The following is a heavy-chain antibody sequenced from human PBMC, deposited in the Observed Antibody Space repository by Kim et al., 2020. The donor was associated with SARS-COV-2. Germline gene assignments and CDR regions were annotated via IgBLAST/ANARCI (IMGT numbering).Heavy chain of an antibody. CDR2: IDWDDDK. D-gene: IGHD2-8*01. J-gene: IGHJ5*02. V-gene: IGHV2-70*11. CDR1: GFSLTTRGMC. CDR3: ARTLGTRFCTQITCLKRGWFDP. Sequence: SGPTLVKPTQTLTLTCSFSGFSLTTRGMCVSWLRQAPGKALEWLARIDWDDDKYYTTSLKTRLTISKDTSKNQVVLTMTNVDPVDTATYYCARTLGTRFCTQITCLKRGWFDPWGQGTLVTVSS.